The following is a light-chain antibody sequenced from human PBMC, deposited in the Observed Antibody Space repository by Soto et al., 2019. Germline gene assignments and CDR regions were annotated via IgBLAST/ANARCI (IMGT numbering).Light chain of an antibody. V-gene: IGKV1-5*01. Sequence: DIQMTQSPATLSAPVGDRVTITCRASQSVRSWLAWYQQKPGTAPKLLIFDASRLESGVPSRFSGSASGTEFTLTISSLQPDDFATYYCQQYDNYPLTFGGGTKVDIK. CDR1: QSVRSW. J-gene: IGKJ4*01. CDR3: QQYDNYPLT. CDR2: DAS.